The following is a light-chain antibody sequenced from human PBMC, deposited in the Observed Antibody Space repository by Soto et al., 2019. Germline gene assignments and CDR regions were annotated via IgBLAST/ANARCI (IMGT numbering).Light chain of an antibody. Sequence: QAVVTQEPSLTVSPGGTVTLTCGSSTGAVTSGHYPHWFQQKPGQAPRTLIYDTTKKYSWTPARFSGSLLGGKAALTLSGAQPEDEAEYYCLLSCPGRGGFGGGTKLTVL. CDR1: TGAVTSGHY. V-gene: IGLV7-46*01. CDR3: LLSCPGRGG. J-gene: IGLJ3*02. CDR2: DTT.